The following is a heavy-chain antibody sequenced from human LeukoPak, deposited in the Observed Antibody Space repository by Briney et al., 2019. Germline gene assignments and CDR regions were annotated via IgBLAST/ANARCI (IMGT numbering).Heavy chain of an antibody. CDR2: ISGSGYTT. Sequence: PGGSLRLSCAASGFTFSSHAMSWVRQAPGKGLEWVSAISGSGYTTYYADSVKGRFTISRDNSKNTLYLQVNSLRAEDTAVYYCAKTTVPAGFYMDVWGKGTTVTVSS. CDR3: AKTTVPAGFYMDV. CDR1: GFTFSSHA. V-gene: IGHV3-23*01. D-gene: IGHD4-11*01. J-gene: IGHJ6*03.